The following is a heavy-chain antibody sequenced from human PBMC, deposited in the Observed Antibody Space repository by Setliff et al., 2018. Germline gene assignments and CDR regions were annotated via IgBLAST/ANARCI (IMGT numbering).Heavy chain of an antibody. V-gene: IGHV4-39*07. CDR3: ARSYHLVLTNWFDA. J-gene: IGHJ5*01. Sequence: PSETLSLTCNVSGDSINRSGYYWGWIRQPPGKGLEWIGSMYYSGSNDYNPSLKSRVTISLDTSKNQFSLRLTSVTAADTAVYHCARSYHLVLTNWFDAWGHGTLVTVSS. D-gene: IGHD1-26*01. CDR1: GDSINRSGYY. CDR2: MYYSGSN.